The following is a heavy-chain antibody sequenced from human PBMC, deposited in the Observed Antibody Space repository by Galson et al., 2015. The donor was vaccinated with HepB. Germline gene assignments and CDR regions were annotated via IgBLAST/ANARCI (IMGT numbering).Heavy chain of an antibody. CDR1: GFTFSNYA. CDR2: IGGTGGAT. J-gene: IGHJ3*01. D-gene: IGHD3-16*02. V-gene: IGHV3-23*01. Sequence: SLRLSCAASGFTFSNYAMNWVRQAPGKGPEWVSHIGGTGGATYYADSVKGRFAVSGDNSRNTLYLQMNSLRAEDTAMYYCAKDAYSYNQVFDPFDLWGQGTMVTVSS. CDR3: AKDAYSYNQVFDPFDL.